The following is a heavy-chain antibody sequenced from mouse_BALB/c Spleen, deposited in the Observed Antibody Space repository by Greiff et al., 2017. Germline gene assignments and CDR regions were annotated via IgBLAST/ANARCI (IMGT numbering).Heavy chain of an antibody. V-gene: IGHV5-6-3*01. CDR1: GFTFSSYG. CDR2: INSNGGST. Sequence: EVQLVESGGGLVQPGGSLKLSCAASGFTFSSYGMSWVRQTPDKRLELVATINSNGGSTYYPDSVKGRFTISRDNAKNTLYLQMSSLKSEDTAMYYCAREGYYSSSYPYWGQGTTLTVSS. D-gene: IGHD1-1*01. CDR3: AREGYYSSSYPY. J-gene: IGHJ2*01.